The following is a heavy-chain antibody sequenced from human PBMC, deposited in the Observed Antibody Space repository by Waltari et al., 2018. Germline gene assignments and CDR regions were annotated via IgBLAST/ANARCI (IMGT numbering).Heavy chain of an antibody. CDR2: INIDGGYI. Sequence: EVQLVESGGGLVQPGGSLRLSCAASGFPFGDLVMRWVRQAPGKGLEWVSRINIDGGYISYTDSVKGRFTISRDNAKNTLFLQLNSLRADDTAVYYCARKGGRGYPYGPFYYDHWGQGTLVTVSP. CDR3: ARKGGRGYPYGPFYYDH. J-gene: IGHJ4*02. CDR1: GFPFGDLV. V-gene: IGHV3-74*01. D-gene: IGHD5-18*01.